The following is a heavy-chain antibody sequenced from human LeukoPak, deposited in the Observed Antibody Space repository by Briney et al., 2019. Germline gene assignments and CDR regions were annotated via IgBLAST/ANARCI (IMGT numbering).Heavy chain of an antibody. Sequence: KASETLSLTCTVSGGSVSSGSYYWSWIRQPPGKGLEWIGYIYYSGSTNYNPSLKSRVTISVDTSKNQFSLKLSSVTAADTAVYYCARLVVPAAMGNPWFDPWGQGTLVTVSS. D-gene: IGHD2-2*01. CDR1: GGSVSSGSYY. CDR2: IYYSGST. CDR3: ARLVVPAAMGNPWFDP. J-gene: IGHJ5*02. V-gene: IGHV4-61*01.